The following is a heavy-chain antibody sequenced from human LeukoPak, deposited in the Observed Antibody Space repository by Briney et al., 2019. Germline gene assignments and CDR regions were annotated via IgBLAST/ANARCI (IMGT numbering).Heavy chain of an antibody. CDR3: AGYVDTAMVSGYYMDV. V-gene: IGHV4-4*09. CDR1: GGSISSYY. J-gene: IGHJ6*03. D-gene: IGHD5-18*01. Sequence: PSETLSLTCTVSGGSISSYYWSWIRQPPGKGLEWIGYIYTSGSTNYNPSLKSRVTISVDTSKNQFSLKLSSVTAADTAVYYCAGYVDTAMVSGYYMDVWGKGTMVTVSS. CDR2: IYTSGST.